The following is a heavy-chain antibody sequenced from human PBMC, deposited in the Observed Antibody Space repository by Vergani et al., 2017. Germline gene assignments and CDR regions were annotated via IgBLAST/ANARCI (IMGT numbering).Heavy chain of an antibody. CDR1: GFTFSSYA. J-gene: IGHJ4*02. V-gene: IGHV3-30-3*01. D-gene: IGHD4-17*01. CDR2: ISYDGSNK. Sequence: VQLVESGGGLIQPGGSLRLSCAASGFTFSSYAMHWVRQAPGKGLEWVAVISYDGSNKYYADSVKGRFTISRDNSKNTLYLQMNSLRAEDTAVYYCARDLYGDGDYWGQGTLVTVSS. CDR3: ARDLYGDGDY.